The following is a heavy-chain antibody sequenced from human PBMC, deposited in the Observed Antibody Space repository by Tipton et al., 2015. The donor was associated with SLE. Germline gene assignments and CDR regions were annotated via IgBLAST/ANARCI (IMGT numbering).Heavy chain of an antibody. Sequence: TLYLTCAVSGGSLSGQYWRWIRQAPGKGLEWNGEDFRGGSTNYSPSLESRVTITVDMSKNQFSLRLISVTAADRAVYYCAGGCSSSTCEPFYFFGMDVWGQGTTVTVSS. CDR2: DFRGGST. J-gene: IGHJ6*02. CDR1: GGSLSGQY. V-gene: IGHV4-34*01. D-gene: IGHD2-2*01. CDR3: AGGCSSSTCEPFYFFGMDV.